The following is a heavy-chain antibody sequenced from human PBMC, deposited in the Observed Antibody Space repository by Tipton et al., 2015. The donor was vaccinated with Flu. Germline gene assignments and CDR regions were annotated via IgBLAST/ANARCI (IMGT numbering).Heavy chain of an antibody. CDR2: VFHSGLT. Sequence: TLSLTCTVSGGSINSTTYYWGWVRQPPGKGLEWIATVFHSGLTYYNPSLKSRVSISIDTSKNQFSLRMNPVTAADSAVYYCARDFHPTSNWFDPWGQGTLVTVSS. CDR1: GGSINSTTYY. V-gene: IGHV4-39*07. J-gene: IGHJ5*02. CDR3: ARDFHPTSNWFDP.